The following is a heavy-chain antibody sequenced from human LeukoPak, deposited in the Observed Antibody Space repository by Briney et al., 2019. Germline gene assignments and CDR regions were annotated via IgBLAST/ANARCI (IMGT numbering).Heavy chain of an antibody. J-gene: IGHJ4*02. CDR3: ARDPRYGGSYLSDY. V-gene: IGHV3-48*04. CDR2: LSSSSSTI. CDR1: GFTFSSYS. D-gene: IGHD4-23*01. Sequence: LAGGSLRLSCAASGFTFSSYSMNWVRQAPGKGLEWVSYLSSSSSTIYYADSVKGRFTISRDNAKNSLYLQMNSLRAEDTAVYYCARDPRYGGSYLSDYWGQGTLVTVSS.